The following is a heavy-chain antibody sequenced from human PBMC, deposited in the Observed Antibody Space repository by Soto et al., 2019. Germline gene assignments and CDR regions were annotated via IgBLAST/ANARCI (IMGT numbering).Heavy chain of an antibody. CDR1: GGSICSYY. Sequence: SETLSLTCTVSGGSICSYYWSWIRQPPGKGLEWIGYIYYSGSTNYNPSLKSRVTISVDTSKNQFSLKLSSVTAADTAVYYCASTAHSSGWYSGGFDYWGQGTLVTVSS. D-gene: IGHD6-19*01. V-gene: IGHV4-59*01. J-gene: IGHJ4*02. CDR3: ASTAHSSGWYSGGFDY. CDR2: IYYSGST.